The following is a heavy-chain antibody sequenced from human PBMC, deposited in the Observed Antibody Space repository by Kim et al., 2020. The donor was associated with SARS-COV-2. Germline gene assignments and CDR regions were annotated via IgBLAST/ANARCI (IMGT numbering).Heavy chain of an antibody. D-gene: IGHD2-2*01. Sequence: SLKSRVTISVDTSKNQFSLKLSSVTDADTAVYYCARVIVVVPAAMSRFDYWGQGTLVTVSS. CDR3: ARVIVVVPAAMSRFDY. J-gene: IGHJ4*02. V-gene: IGHV4-34*01.